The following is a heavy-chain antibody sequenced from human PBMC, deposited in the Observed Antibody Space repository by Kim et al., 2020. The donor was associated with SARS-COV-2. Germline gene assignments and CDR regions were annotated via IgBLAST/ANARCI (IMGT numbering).Heavy chain of an antibody. J-gene: IGHJ4*02. Sequence: SGSTTYYADAVRGRFTNSRDNAQSSLYLQMNSLRGEDTALYYCARNSGWFIWGQGVLITVSS. V-gene: IGHV3-48*03. CDR2: SGSTT. D-gene: IGHD6-19*01. CDR3: ARNSGWFI.